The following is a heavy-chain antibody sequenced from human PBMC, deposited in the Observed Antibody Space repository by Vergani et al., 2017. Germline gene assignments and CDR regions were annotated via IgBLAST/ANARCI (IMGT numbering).Heavy chain of an antibody. V-gene: IGHV4-59*01. Sequence: QVRLQESGPGLVKPSETLSLTCSVSGGSMSGYYWSWIRQHPGKELEWIGYMYHSGSSNYNPSLETRVTISGDTSKNQFSLKLNSVTAADTAVYYCGRVTDFYGLGSRLLDLWGQGILIIVSS. CDR3: GRVTDFYGLGSRLLDL. CDR1: GGSMSGYY. D-gene: IGHD3-10*01. J-gene: IGHJ5*02. CDR2: MYHSGSS.